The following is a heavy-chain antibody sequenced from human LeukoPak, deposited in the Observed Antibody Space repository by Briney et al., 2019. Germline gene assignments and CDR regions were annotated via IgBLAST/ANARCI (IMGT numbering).Heavy chain of an antibody. V-gene: IGHV6-1*01. CDR3: ASSYYAGNSLDD. Sequence: SQTLSLTCAISGDSVSSNSGAWNWIRQSPSRGLEWLGRTYYRSKWYNDYAVSVKSRITINPDTSKSQFSLQLNSVTPEDTAVYYCASSYYAGNSLDDWGQGTLVTVSS. CDR2: TYYRSKWYN. D-gene: IGHD4-23*01. J-gene: IGHJ4*02. CDR1: GDSVSSNSGA.